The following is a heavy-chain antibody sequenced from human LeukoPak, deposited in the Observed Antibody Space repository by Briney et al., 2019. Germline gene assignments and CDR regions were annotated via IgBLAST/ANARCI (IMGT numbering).Heavy chain of an antibody. CDR1: GGSISSGSYY. Sequence: SETLSLTSTVSGGSISSGSYYWSWIRQPAGKGLEWIRYIYYSGSTNYNPSLKSRVTISVVTSKNQFSLKLSSVTAADTAVYYCAREGAVGGGNFDYWGQGTLVTVSS. CDR2: IYYSGST. D-gene: IGHD3-16*01. CDR3: AREGAVGGGNFDY. J-gene: IGHJ4*02. V-gene: IGHV4-61*01.